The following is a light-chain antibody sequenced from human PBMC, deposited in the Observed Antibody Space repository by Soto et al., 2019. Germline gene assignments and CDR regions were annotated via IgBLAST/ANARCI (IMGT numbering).Light chain of an antibody. J-gene: IGLJ2*01. CDR2: EVA. CDR3: CSYAGSYTLI. V-gene: IGLV2-11*01. CDR1: SSDVGGYNY. Sequence: QSVLTQPASVSGSPGQSITISCTGTSSDVGGYNYVSWYQHHPGKAPKLMIYEVANRASGVPDRFSGSKSGNTASLTISGLQPNDEAEYFCCSYAGSYTLIFGGGTKLTVL.